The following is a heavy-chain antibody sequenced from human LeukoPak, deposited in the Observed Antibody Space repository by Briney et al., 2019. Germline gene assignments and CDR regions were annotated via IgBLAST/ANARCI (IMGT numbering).Heavy chain of an antibody. CDR1: GESFSAYF. CDR3: ARGSSFDGYCSAGACDAGYYDS. J-gene: IGHJ4*02. Sequence: SETLSLTCAVYGESFSAYFWNWIRQAPGKPLEYIGEINHRGSSHYNPSLKTRVTLSVDTSKNQFSLKLTSVTAADTAVYFCARGSSFDGYCSAGACDAGYYDSWGQGTPVTASS. V-gene: IGHV4-34*01. CDR2: INHRGSS. D-gene: IGHD2-15*01.